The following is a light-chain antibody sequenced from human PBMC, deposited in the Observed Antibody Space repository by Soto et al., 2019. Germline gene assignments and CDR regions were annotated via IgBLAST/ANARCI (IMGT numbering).Light chain of an antibody. CDR2: AAS. J-gene: IGKJ1*01. CDR1: QAIRTA. CDR3: QQYGSSGT. Sequence: AIQLTQSPSSLSASVGDRVTITCRASQAIRTALGWYQQKPGKVPKLLIYAASTLQSGVPSRFSGSGSGTDFTLTISSLQPEDFAVYYCQQYGSSGTFGQGTKVEIK. V-gene: IGKV1-6*01.